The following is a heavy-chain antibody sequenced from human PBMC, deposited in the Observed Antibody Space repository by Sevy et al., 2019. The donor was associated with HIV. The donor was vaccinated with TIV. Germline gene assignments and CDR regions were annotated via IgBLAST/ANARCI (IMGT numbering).Heavy chain of an antibody. CDR2: IYYSGGT. J-gene: IGHJ4*02. CDR1: GGSISGYY. Sequence: SETLSLTCTVSGGSISGYYWRWIRQPPGMELEWIGYIYYSGGTNYNPSLKSRLTILVDRSKNQFSLRLSSVTAADTAVYYCARYYGSGTFFDSWGQGTLVTVSS. CDR3: ARYYGSGTFFDS. V-gene: IGHV4-59*13. D-gene: IGHD3-10*01.